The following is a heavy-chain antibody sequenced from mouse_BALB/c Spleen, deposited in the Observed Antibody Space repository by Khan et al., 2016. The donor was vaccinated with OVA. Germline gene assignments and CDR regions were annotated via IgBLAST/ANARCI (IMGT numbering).Heavy chain of an antibody. V-gene: IGHV5-4*02. D-gene: IGHD1-1*02. CDR3: ARAGYGGFAY. Sequence: EVELVESGGGLVKPGGSLKLSCAASGFTFSDYYMYWVRQTPEKRLEWVATISDGGSYTYYPDSVKGRFTISRDNAKNNLYLQMSSLKSEDTAMYYGARAGYGGFAYWDQGTLVTGSA. CDR2: ISDGGSYT. CDR1: GFTFSDYY. J-gene: IGHJ3*01.